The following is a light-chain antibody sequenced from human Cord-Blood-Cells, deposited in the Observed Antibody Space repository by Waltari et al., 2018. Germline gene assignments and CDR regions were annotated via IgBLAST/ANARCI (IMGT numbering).Light chain of an antibody. V-gene: IGKV3-20*01. J-gene: IGKJ2*01. CDR2: GAS. Sequence: IVLTQSPGTLSLSPGERATLSCRASQSVSSSYLAWYQQKPGQAPRLLIYGASSRATGIPDRFSGSGSGTDFTLTINRLEPEDFAVYYCQQYGSSPYTFGQGTKLEIK. CDR1: QSVSSSY. CDR3: QQYGSSPYT.